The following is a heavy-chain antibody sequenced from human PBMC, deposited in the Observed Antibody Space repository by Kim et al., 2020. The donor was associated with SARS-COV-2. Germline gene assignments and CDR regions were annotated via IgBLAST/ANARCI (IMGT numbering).Heavy chain of an antibody. CDR2: IKQDGSEK. Sequence: GGSLRLSCAASGFNFSSYWMSWVRQAPGKGLEWVANIKQDGSEKYYVDSVTGRFTISRDNAKNSLYLQMNSLRAEDTAVYYCAQDHYDSSGYHPWGQGTL. J-gene: IGHJ5*02. CDR3: AQDHYDSSGYHP. D-gene: IGHD3-22*01. V-gene: IGHV3-7*01. CDR1: GFNFSSYW.